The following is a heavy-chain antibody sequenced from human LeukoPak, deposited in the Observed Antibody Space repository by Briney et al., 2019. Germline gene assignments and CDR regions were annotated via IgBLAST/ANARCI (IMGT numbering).Heavy chain of an antibody. J-gene: IGHJ3*02. CDR1: GGSISSSSYY. V-gene: IGHV4-39*07. Sequence: SETLSLTCTVSGGSISSSSYYWGWIRQPPGKGLEWIGSIYYSGSTYYNPSLKSRVTISVDTSKNQFSLKLSSVTAADTAVYYCATDSSGYDAFDIWGQGTMVTVSS. CDR3: ATDSSGYDAFDI. D-gene: IGHD3-22*01. CDR2: IYYSGST.